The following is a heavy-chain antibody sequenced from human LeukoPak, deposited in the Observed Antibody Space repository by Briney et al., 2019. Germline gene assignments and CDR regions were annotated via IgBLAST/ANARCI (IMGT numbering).Heavy chain of an antibody. J-gene: IGHJ1*01. D-gene: IGHD3-22*01. CDR2: IYYSGRT. CDR1: GDSVSRSDSY. Sequence: SETLSLTCSVSGDSVSRSDSYWDSIRQPPGKGLEWIGTIYYSGRTYYSPSLKSRVTMSVHPSNNQFSLNLRSVAAADTALYYCARRRYYDGSGYLEWGQGTLLSVSS. V-gene: IGHV4-39*01. CDR3: ARRRYYDGSGYLE.